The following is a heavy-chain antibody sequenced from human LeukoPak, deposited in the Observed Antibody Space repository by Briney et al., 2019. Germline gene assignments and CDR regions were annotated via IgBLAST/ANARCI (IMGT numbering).Heavy chain of an antibody. CDR2: VHHNAGA. CDR3: AGDPRWLTPDCTSTSCYENYFAP. V-gene: IGHV4-38-2*02. J-gene: IGHJ5*02. CDR1: GYSISSGYQ. D-gene: IGHD2-2*01. Sequence: PSETLSLTCAVSGYSISSGYQWAWIRQPPGRGLEWIGSVHHNAGAHYNPSLRSRVTISADTSKNHFSLKLNSVTVADTAIYYCAGDPRWLTPDCTSTSCYENYFAPWGQGTLVTVSS.